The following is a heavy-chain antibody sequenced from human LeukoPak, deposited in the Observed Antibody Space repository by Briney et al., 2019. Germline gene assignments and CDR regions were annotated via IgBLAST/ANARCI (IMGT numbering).Heavy chain of an antibody. CDR3: ARQVAAAKYYFDY. V-gene: IGHV4-39*01. Sequence: SETLSLTCTVSGGSISSGGYYWSWIRQHPGKGLEWIGSIYYSGSTYYNPSLKSRVTISVDTSKNQFSLKLSSVTAADTAVYYCARQVAAAKYYFDYWGQGTLVTVSS. D-gene: IGHD6-13*01. J-gene: IGHJ4*02. CDR1: GGSISSGGYY. CDR2: IYYSGST.